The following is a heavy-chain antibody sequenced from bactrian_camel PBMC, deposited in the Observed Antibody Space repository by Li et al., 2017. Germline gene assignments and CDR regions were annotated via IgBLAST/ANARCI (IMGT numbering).Heavy chain of an antibody. CDR3: AADPVCDAGRGWSPDEYNY. CDR2: IDSDGNT. Sequence: DVQLVESGGGSVQGGGSLRLSCAASGITLGDYCMGWLRQAPGQLREGVAAIDSDGNTSYGEAVKGRFTISVDSAKNTLVLRMNNLAPEDTASYYCAADPVCDAGRGWSPDEYNYVGQGTQVTVS. CDR1: GITLGDYC. V-gene: IGHV3S42*01. D-gene: IGHD6*01. J-gene: IGHJ4*01.